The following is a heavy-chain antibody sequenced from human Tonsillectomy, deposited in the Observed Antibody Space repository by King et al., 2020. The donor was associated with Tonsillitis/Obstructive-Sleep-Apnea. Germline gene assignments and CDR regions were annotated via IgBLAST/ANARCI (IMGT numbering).Heavy chain of an antibody. V-gene: IGHV4-61*01. Sequence: QLQESGPGLVKPSETLSLTCTVSGGSVSSGSYYWSWIRQPPGKGLEWIGYIYYSGSTNYNPSLKSRVTISVDTSKNQFSLKLSSVTAADTAVYYCARVSYDFWSGYYTMFDYWGQGTLVTVSS. CDR1: GGSVSSGSYY. CDR3: ARVSYDFWSGYYTMFDY. J-gene: IGHJ4*02. CDR2: IYYSGST. D-gene: IGHD3-3*01.